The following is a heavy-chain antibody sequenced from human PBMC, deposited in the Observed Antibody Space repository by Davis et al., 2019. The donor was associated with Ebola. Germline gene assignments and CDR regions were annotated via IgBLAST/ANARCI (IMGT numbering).Heavy chain of an antibody. CDR3: AKRLVEEVYYYGMDV. V-gene: IGHV3-30-3*02. Sequence: GESLKISCAASGFTFSSYAMHWVRQAPGKGLEWVAVISYDGSNKYYADSVKGRFTISRDNSKNTLYLQMNSLRAEDTAVYYCAKRLVEEVYYYGMDVWGQGTTVTVSS. D-gene: IGHD6-6*01. CDR1: GFTFSSYA. CDR2: ISYDGSNK. J-gene: IGHJ6*02.